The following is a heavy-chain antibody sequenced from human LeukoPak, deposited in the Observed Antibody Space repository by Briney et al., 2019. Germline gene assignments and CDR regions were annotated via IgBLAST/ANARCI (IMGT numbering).Heavy chain of an antibody. CDR2: IDGGGSST. J-gene: IGHJ4*01. D-gene: IGHD3-22*01. CDR1: GFSLSDYW. Sequence: GGSLRLSCVGSGFSLSDYWMHWVRQTPGKGLVWISRIDGGGSSTSYADSVKGRFSISRDNSKSTLYLQMSSLRAEDTAVYYCARGPGSSGGAYVGDYWGHGTLVTVSS. V-gene: IGHV3-74*01. CDR3: ARGPGSSGGAYVGDY.